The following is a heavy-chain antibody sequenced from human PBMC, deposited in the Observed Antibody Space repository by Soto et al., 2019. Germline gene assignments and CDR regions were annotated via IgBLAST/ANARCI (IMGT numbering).Heavy chain of an antibody. CDR3: AREMISIIIGGMSDMDV. CDR1: KFTFASYV. CDR2: ISFDGTNK. D-gene: IGHD2-21*01. Sequence: QVQLVESGGGVVQPERSQRLSCTASKFTFASYVMHWVRQAPGEGLEWVALISFDGTNKYYADSVKGRLTIYRDNSKNTMYPQMNRLRPKDTAVYYCAREMISIIIGGMSDMDVWGQGITVTVS. V-gene: IGHV3-30*04. J-gene: IGHJ6*02.